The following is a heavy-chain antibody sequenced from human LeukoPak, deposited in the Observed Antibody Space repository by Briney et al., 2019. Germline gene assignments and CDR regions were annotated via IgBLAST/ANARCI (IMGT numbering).Heavy chain of an antibody. J-gene: IGHJ4*02. V-gene: IGHV4-4*07. CDR3: ARDGSYYYDSSGYYSGVEAADY. CDR2: IYTSGST. D-gene: IGHD3-22*01. Sequence: PSETLSPTCTVSGGSISSYYWSWIRQPAGKGLEWIGRIYTSGSTNYNPSLKSRVTMSVDTSKNQFSLKLSSVTAADTAVYYCARDGSYYYDSSGYYSGVEAADYWGQGTLVTVSS. CDR1: GGSISSYY.